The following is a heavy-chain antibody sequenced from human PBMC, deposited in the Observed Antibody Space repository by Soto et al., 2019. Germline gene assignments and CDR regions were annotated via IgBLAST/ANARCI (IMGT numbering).Heavy chain of an antibody. V-gene: IGHV4-4*02. D-gene: IGHD3-16*01. CDR1: GGPLSSSHW. J-gene: IGHJ4*02. CDR2: IQHRGSP. Sequence: QVQLQESGPGLVKPSGTLSLTFAVSGGPLSSSHWWSWVRQPPGKGLEWIGEIQHRGSPNYNPPPKGRVTITVDTSKNQFSLKLSSVPAGDTVVYYCASSGGGEDYWGQGTLVTVSS. CDR3: ASSGGGEDY.